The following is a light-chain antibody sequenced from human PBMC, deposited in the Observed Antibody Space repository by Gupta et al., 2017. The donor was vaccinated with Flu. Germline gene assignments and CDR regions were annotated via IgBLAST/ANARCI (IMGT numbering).Light chain of an antibody. J-gene: IGKJ2*01. Sequence: PSSLSASVGDRVTITCRASQRINTYLNWYQQKPGRAPKLLIYAASRLQSGVPSIFSGSGSGTDFTLTISRLQPEDIATYYCQQRDNIPFTFGQRTKLEIK. CDR2: AAS. CDR1: QRINTY. CDR3: QQRDNIPFT. V-gene: IGKV1-39*01.